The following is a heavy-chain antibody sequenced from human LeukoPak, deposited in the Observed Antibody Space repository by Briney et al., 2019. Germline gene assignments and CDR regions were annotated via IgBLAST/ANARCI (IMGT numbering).Heavy chain of an antibody. Sequence: PSETLSLTCTVSAGSISSTGYYWGWIRQPPGKGLEWIGSIYYSGRTYYDPSLKSRVIISVDMSKNQFSLKLSSVTAADTAVYYCARHDIVVVPAAIRFGFDYWGQGTLVTVSS. D-gene: IGHD2-2*01. V-gene: IGHV4-39*01. J-gene: IGHJ4*02. CDR3: ARHDIVVVPAAIRFGFDY. CDR1: AGSISSTGYY. CDR2: IYYSGRT.